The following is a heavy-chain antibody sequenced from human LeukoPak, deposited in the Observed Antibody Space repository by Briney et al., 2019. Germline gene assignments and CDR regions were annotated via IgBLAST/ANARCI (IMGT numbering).Heavy chain of an antibody. V-gene: IGHV3-30*18. Sequence: GGSLRLSCAASGFSFISYGMHWVRQGPGKGLGGGGVISDDGRNKKYADSVKGRFTISRDNSKDTLYLQMNSLRDEDTAVYYCAKRPSDYGDYVTYFDYWGQGTLVTVSS. CDR1: GFSFISYG. CDR3: AKRPSDYGDYVTYFDY. CDR2: ISDDGRNK. J-gene: IGHJ4*02. D-gene: IGHD4-17*01.